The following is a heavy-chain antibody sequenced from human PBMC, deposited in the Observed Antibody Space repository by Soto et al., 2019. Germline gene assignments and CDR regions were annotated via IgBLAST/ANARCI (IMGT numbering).Heavy chain of an antibody. D-gene: IGHD1-26*01. CDR1: GYTLTELS. Sequence: SVKVSCKVSGYTLTELSMHWVRQAPGKGLEWIVVGSGNTNYAQKFQERVTITRDMSTSTAYMELSSLRSEDTAVYYCAAPGGGSGSPLDYWGQGTLVTVSS. V-gene: IGHV1-58*02. CDR2: VVGSGNT. CDR3: AAPGGGSGSPLDY. J-gene: IGHJ4*02.